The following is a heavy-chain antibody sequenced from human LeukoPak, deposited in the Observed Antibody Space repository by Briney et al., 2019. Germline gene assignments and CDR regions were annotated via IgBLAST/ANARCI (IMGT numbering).Heavy chain of an antibody. CDR1: GYTFSSYY. J-gene: IGHJ4*02. CDR2: INPSGGGT. D-gene: IGHD5-12*01. Sequence: GASVKVSCKASGYTFSSYYMHWVRRAPGQGLEWMGIINPSGGGTNYAQKLQGRVTMTRDTSISTAYMELSRLRSDDTAVYYCARSPPIVATPPDYWGQGTLVTVSS. V-gene: IGHV1-2*02. CDR3: ARSPPIVATPPDY.